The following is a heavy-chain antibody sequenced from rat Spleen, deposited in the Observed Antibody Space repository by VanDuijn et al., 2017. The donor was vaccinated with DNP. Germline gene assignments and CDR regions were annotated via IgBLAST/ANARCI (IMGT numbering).Heavy chain of an antibody. D-gene: IGHD1-10*01. J-gene: IGHJ1*01. V-gene: IGHV5-31*01. CDR1: GFTFNHYW. CDR2: ITGSGGNT. Sequence: EVQLVESGGDLVQPGRSLKLSCVASGFTFNHYWMAWIRQVPGKGLEWVTSITGSGGNTYYPDSVKGRFTISRDNAKNTLYLQMNRLRSEDTATYDCARGNNNYPYWSFDFWGPGTMVTVSS. CDR3: ARGNNNYPYWSFDF.